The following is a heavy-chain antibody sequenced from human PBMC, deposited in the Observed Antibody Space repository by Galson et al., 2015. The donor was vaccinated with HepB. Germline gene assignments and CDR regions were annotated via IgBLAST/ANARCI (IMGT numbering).Heavy chain of an antibody. J-gene: IGHJ3*02. Sequence: ETLSLPCTVSGGSISSYYWSWIRQPPGKGLEWIGYIYYSGSTNYNPSLKSRVTISVDTSKNQFSLKLSSVTAADTAVYYCARETRAAAFGIWGQGTMVTVSP. D-gene: IGHD6-25*01. CDR1: GGSISSYY. V-gene: IGHV4-59*01. CDR2: IYYSGST. CDR3: ARETRAAAFGI.